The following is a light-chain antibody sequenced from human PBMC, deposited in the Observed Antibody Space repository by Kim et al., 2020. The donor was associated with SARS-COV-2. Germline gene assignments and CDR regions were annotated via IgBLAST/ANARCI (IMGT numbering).Light chain of an antibody. Sequence: GRSVTIPCTGTSGGVGGYNYVSWYQQHPGKAPKLMIYEVSKRPSGVPDRFSGSKSGNAASLTVSGLQAEDEADYYCSSYAGSNIWVFGGGTQLTVL. CDR2: EVS. J-gene: IGLJ3*02. V-gene: IGLV2-8*01. CDR3: SSYAGSNIWV. CDR1: SGGVGGYNY.